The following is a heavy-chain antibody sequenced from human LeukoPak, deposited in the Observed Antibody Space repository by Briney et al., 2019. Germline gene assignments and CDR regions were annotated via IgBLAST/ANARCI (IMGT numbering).Heavy chain of an antibody. J-gene: IGHJ3*02. CDR3: AREIPTMVRGIRTGALDI. Sequence: PGGSLRLSCAASGFTFSSYAMSSVRQAPGKGLEWVSAISGSGGSTYYADSVKGRFTISRDNSKNTLYLQMNSLRAEDTAVYYCAREIPTMVRGIRTGALDIWGQGTMVSVSS. D-gene: IGHD3-10*01. CDR1: GFTFSSYA. CDR2: ISGSGGST. V-gene: IGHV3-23*01.